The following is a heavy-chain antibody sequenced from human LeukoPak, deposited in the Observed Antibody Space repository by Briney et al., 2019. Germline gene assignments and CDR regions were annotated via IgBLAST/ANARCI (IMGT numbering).Heavy chain of an antibody. V-gene: IGHV4-61*01. CDR2: IYYSGST. Sequence: TPSETLSLTCTVSGGSVSSGSYYWSWIRQPPGKGLEWIGYIYYSGSTNYNPSLKSRVTISVDTSKNQFSLKLSSVTAADTAVYYCARDGPTYDILTGYYNGEYYFDYWGQGTLATVSS. D-gene: IGHD3-9*01. CDR3: ARDGPTYDILTGYYNGEYYFDY. CDR1: GGSVSSGSYY. J-gene: IGHJ4*02.